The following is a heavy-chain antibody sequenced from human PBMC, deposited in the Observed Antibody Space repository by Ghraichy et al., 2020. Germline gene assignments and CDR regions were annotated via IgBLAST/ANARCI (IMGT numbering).Heavy chain of an antibody. D-gene: IGHD6-25*01. CDR1: GFTFSSCT. J-gene: IGHJ4*02. Sequence: GGSLRLSCAASGFTFSSCTMGWVRQAPGKGLEWVSTIDSGGVGTYYGDSVKGRFTISRDDPKNTLFLQMNSLRVEDTAVYYCAKGGRAARLTDYLGQGAPVAVSS. CDR3: AKGGRAARLTDY. V-gene: IGHV3-23*01. CDR2: IDSGGVGT.